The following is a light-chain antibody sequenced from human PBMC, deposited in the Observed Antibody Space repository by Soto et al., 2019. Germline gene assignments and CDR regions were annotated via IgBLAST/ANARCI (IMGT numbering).Light chain of an antibody. CDR1: QGISNY. V-gene: IGKV1-27*01. Sequence: DIQMTQSPSSLSASLGDRVTITCRASQGISNYLAWYQQKPGKVPKLLISAASTLQSGVPSRFSGSGSWTDFTLNISSLQPEYVGNCYWQNYNSALFTVGPGTKVDIK. CDR2: AAS. J-gene: IGKJ3*01. CDR3: QNYNSALFT.